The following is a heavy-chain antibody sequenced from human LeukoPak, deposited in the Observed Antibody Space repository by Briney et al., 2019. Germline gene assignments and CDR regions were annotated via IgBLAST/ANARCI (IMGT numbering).Heavy chain of an antibody. Sequence: PGGSLRLSCAAPGFTFSSYAMSWVRQAPGKGLEWVSGISWNSGSIGYADSVKGRFTISRDNAKNSLYLQMNSLRAEDTALYYCAKYGGALSYWYFDLWGRGTLVTVSS. CDR3: AKYGGALSYWYFDL. J-gene: IGHJ2*01. D-gene: IGHD4-23*01. V-gene: IGHV3-9*01. CDR1: GFTFSSYA. CDR2: ISWNSGSI.